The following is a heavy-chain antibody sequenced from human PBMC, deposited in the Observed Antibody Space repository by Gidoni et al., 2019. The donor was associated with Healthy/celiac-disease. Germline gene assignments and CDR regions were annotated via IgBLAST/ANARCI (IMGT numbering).Heavy chain of an antibody. D-gene: IGHD5-18*01. CDR1: GFTFDDYA. Sequence: VQLVDSWGGLVQPGRSLSLSCAASGFTFDDYAMHWVRQALGKGLEWVSGMSWNSGSIGDADSVKGRVTISRDNAKNSRYLKMNSLRAEDTALYYCEKVLRGYGNDAFDIWGQGTMVTVS. CDR2: MSWNSGSI. J-gene: IGHJ3*02. CDR3: EKVLRGYGNDAFDI. V-gene: IGHV3-9*01.